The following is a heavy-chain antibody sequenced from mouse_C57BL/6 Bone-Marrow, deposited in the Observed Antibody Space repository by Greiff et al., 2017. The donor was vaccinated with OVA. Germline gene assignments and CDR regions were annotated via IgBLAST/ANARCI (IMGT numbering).Heavy chain of an antibody. J-gene: IGHJ3*01. CDR1: GYTFTSYW. CDR2: IDPSDSET. D-gene: IGHD3-2*02. Sequence: QVQLQQPGAELVRPGSSVKLSCKASGYTFTSYWMHWVKQRPIQGLEWIGNIDPSDSETHYNQKFKDKATLTVDKSSSTAYMQLSSLTSEDSAVYYCARSLDSSGHPWFAYWGQGTLVTVSA. V-gene: IGHV1-52*01. CDR3: ARSLDSSGHPWFAY.